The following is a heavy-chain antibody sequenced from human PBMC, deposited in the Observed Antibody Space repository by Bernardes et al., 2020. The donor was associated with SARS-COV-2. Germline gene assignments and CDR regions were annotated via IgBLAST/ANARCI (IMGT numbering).Heavy chain of an antibody. V-gene: IGHV3-21*01. CDR1: GFTFSSYN. D-gene: IGHD3-22*01. CDR2: ISSSTSYI. J-gene: IGHJ4*02. CDR3: ARGAHHYYDSSGFMYSFDY. Sequence: GGSLRLSCAASGFTFSSYNMNWVRQAPGKGLEWVSSISSSTSYIYYADSVKGRFTISRDNAKNSLYLQMNSLRAEDTAVYYCARGAHHYYDSSGFMYSFDYWGQ.